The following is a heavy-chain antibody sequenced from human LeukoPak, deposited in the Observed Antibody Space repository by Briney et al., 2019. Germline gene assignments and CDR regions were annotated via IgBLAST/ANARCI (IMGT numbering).Heavy chain of an antibody. Sequence: PSETLSLTCAVYGGSFSGYYWGWIRRPPGKGLEWIGYIYYSGSTNYNPSLKSRVTISVDTSKNQFSLKLSSVTAADTAVYYCAREYYDILTGYYYMDVWGKGTTVTVSS. D-gene: IGHD3-9*01. CDR2: IYYSGST. J-gene: IGHJ6*03. CDR3: AREYYDILTGYYYMDV. CDR1: GGSFSGYY. V-gene: IGHV4-59*01.